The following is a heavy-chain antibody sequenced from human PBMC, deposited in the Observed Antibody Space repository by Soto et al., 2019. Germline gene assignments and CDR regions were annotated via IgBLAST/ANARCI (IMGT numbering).Heavy chain of an antibody. CDR1: GGTFSTYA. V-gene: IGHV1-69*06. D-gene: IGHD2-15*01. J-gene: IGHJ5*01. CDR2: IIPMFGTA. Sequence: QVQLVQSGAEVKKPGSSVKVSCKASGGTFSTYATSWVRQAPGQGLEWMGMIIPMFGTANYAQKFQGRVTITADKSTSTAYMELSSLRSEDTAVYYCARDEGGSGHQLDSWGQGTLVTVSS. CDR3: ARDEGGSGHQLDS.